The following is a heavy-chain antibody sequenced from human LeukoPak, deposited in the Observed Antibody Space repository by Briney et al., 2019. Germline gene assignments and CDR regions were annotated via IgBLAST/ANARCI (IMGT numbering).Heavy chain of an antibody. V-gene: IGHV3-21*01. CDR2: ISSGSSYI. J-gene: IGHJ4*02. D-gene: IGHD5-12*01. CDR3: AKVMVATITGIDY. Sequence: PGGSLRLSCAASGFTFNSYNMNWVRQAPGKGLEWVSSISSGSSYIYYADSVKGRFTISRDNAKNSLYLQMNSLRAEDTAVYYCAKVMVATITGIDYWGQGTLVTVSS. CDR1: GFTFNSYN.